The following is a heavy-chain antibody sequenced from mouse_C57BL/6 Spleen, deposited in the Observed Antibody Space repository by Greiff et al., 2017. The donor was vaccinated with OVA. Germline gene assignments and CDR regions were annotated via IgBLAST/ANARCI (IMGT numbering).Heavy chain of an antibody. CDR3: AGVPYDYGDYYAMDY. CDR1: GFTFSSYA. V-gene: IGHV5-4*03. Sequence: EVNLVESGGGLVKPGGSLKLSCAASGFTFSSYAMSWVRQTPEKRLEWVATISAGGSYTYYPDNVKGRFTISRDNAKNNLYLQMSHLKSEDTAMYYCAGVPYDYGDYYAMDYWGQGTSVTVSS. CDR2: ISAGGSYT. D-gene: IGHD2-4*01. J-gene: IGHJ4*01.